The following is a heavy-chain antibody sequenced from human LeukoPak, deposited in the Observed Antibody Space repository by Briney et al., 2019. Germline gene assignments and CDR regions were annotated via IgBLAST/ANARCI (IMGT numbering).Heavy chain of an antibody. D-gene: IGHD3-3*01. V-gene: IGHV1-24*01. CDR3: ATSQYYDFWSDPNYGMDV. CDR1: GYTLTELS. CDR2: FDPEDGET. Sequence: ASVKVSCKVSGYTLTELSMHWVRQAPGKGLERMGGFDPEDGETIYAQKFQGRVTMTEDTSTDTAYMELSSLRSEDTAVYYCATSQYYDFWSDPNYGMDVWGQGTTVTVSS. J-gene: IGHJ6*02.